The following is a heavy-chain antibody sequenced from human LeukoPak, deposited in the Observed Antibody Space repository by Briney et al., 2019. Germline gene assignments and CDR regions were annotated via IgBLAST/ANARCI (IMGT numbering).Heavy chain of an antibody. CDR2: IYHSGST. Sequence: ASETLSLTCAVSGGSISSGGYSWSWIRQPPGKGLEWIGYIYHSGSTYYNPSLKSRVTISVDRSKNQFSLKLSSVTAADTAVYYCARRHYGSGSSAAMGWFDPWGQGTLVTVSS. J-gene: IGHJ5*02. CDR1: GGSISSGGYS. D-gene: IGHD3-10*01. V-gene: IGHV4-30-2*01. CDR3: ARRHYGSGSSAAMGWFDP.